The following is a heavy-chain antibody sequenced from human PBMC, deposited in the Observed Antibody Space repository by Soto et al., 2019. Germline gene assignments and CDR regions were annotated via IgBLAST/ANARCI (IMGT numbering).Heavy chain of an antibody. D-gene: IGHD6-13*01. J-gene: IGHJ4*02. CDR1: GGSISSSSYY. V-gene: IGHV4-39*01. CDR2: IYYSGST. CDR3: ARQSSSWSPYFDD. Sequence: SETLSLTCTVSGGSISSSSYYWGWIRQPPGKGLEWIGSIYYSGSTYYNPSLKSRVTISVDTSKNQFSLKLSSVTAADTAVYYCARQSSSWSPYFDDWGQGTLVTVSS.